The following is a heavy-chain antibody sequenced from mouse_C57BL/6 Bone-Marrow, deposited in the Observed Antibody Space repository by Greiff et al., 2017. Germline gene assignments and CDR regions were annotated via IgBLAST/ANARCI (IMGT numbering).Heavy chain of an antibody. V-gene: IGHV14-4*01. Sequence: EVQLQESGAELVRPGASVKLSCTASGFNIKDDYMHWVKQRPEQGLEWIGWIDPENGDTEYASKFQGKATITADTSSNTAYLQLSSLTSEDTAVYYCTTFYYDYSFDSWGEGTTLTVSS. CDR3: TTFYYDYSFDS. CDR2: IDPENGDT. D-gene: IGHD2-4*01. CDR1: GFNIKDDY. J-gene: IGHJ2*01.